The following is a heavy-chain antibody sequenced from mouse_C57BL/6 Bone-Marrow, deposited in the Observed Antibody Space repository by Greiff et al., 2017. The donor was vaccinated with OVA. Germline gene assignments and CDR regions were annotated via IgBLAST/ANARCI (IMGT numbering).Heavy chain of an antibody. J-gene: IGHJ4*01. V-gene: IGHV1-74*01. CDR1: GYTFTSYW. Sequence: QVQLQQPGAELVKPGASVKMSCKASGYTFTSYWMNWVKQRPGQGLEWIGRIYPSDSDTNYNQKFKGKATLTVDKSSSTAYMQLSSLTSEDSAVYCGAIKHAMDYWGQGTSVTASS. CDR3: AIKHAMDY. CDR2: IYPSDSDT.